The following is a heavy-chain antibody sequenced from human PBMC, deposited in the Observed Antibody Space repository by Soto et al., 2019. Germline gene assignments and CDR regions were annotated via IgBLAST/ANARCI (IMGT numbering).Heavy chain of an antibody. D-gene: IGHD6-6*01. J-gene: IGHJ5*02. CDR2: INAHSGGT. CDR3: AKDLTRQLAYWLDP. V-gene: IGHV1-2*02. Sequence: ASVKVSYKASGFSFTGYYIHWLRQAPGQGLEWMGWINAHSGGTEYAQKFQGRVTLTRDTSIATAYLTLTSLTSDDTALYYCAKDLTRQLAYWLDPWGQGTQVTVSS. CDR1: GFSFTGYY.